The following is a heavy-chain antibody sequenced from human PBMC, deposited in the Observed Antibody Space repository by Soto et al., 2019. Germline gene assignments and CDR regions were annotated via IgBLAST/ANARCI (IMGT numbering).Heavy chain of an antibody. CDR2: INYVGSA. CDR1: GGSITNNNYY. CDR3: ARVPRSYGRSFIFDS. Sequence: QVQLQESGPGLVKPSQTLSLTCTVSGGSITNNNYYWSWIRQHPGKGLEWIGYINYVGSAYYNPSLKHRHALSLDTSKNQFFLKVTSVTAADTAVLYCARVPRSYGRSFIFDSWGQGTLVTVSS. D-gene: IGHD5-18*01. V-gene: IGHV4-31*03. J-gene: IGHJ4*02.